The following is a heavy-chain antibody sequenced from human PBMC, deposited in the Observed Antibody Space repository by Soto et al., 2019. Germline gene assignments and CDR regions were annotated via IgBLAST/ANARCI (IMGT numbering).Heavy chain of an antibody. V-gene: IGHV1-18*01. D-gene: IGHD5-12*01. J-gene: IGHJ6*03. CDR2: ISAYNGNT. Sequence: QVQLVQSGAEVKKPGASVKVSCKASGYTFTSYGISWVRQAPGQGLEWMGWISAYNGNTNYAQKRQGRVTMTTDTATSTADMELRSLRSDDTAVYYCARVGGRGYSGYLDKKNYYYYYMDVWCKGTTVTVSS. CDR3: ARVGGRGYSGYLDKKNYYYYYMDV. CDR1: GYTFTSYG.